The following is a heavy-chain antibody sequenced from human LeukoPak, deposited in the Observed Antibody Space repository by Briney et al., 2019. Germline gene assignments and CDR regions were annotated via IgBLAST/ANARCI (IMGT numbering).Heavy chain of an antibody. CDR3: ARQFYSSGWSVPIDY. Sequence: SETLSLTCTVSGGSISSYYWSWIRQPPGKGLEWIGYIYYSGSTNYNPSLKSRVTISVDTSKNQFSLKLSSVTAADTAVYYCARQFYSSGWSVPIDYWGQGTLVTVSS. V-gene: IGHV4-59*08. CDR2: IYYSGST. CDR1: GGSISSYY. D-gene: IGHD6-19*01. J-gene: IGHJ4*02.